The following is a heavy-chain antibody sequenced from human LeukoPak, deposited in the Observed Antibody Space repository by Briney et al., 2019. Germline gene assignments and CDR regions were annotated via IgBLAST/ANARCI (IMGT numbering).Heavy chain of an antibody. CDR2: IYYSGST. Sequence: PSETLSLTCTVSGGSISSSSYYWGWIRRPPGKGLEWIGSIYYSGSTYYNPSLKSRVTISVDTSKNQFSLKLSSVTAADTAVYYCARSAHYYDSSGYSLSDYWGQGTLVTVSS. CDR3: ARSAHYYDSSGYSLSDY. V-gene: IGHV4-39*01. CDR1: GGSISSSSYY. J-gene: IGHJ4*02. D-gene: IGHD3-22*01.